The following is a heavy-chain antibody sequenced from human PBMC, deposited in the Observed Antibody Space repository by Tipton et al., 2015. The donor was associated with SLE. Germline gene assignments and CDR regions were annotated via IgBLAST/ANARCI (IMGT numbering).Heavy chain of an antibody. Sequence: GLVKPSQTLSLTCAISGDSVSSNSAAWNWIRQSPSRGLEWLGRTYYMSKWYNDYAVSVKSRIIINPDTSKNQFSLQLTSVTPEDTAVYYCASLAGTYSSYFRDYWGRGALVSVSS. J-gene: IGHJ4*02. CDR2: TYYMSKWYN. CDR3: ASLAGTYSSYFRDY. CDR1: GDSVSSNSAA. V-gene: IGHV6-1*01. D-gene: IGHD1-26*01.